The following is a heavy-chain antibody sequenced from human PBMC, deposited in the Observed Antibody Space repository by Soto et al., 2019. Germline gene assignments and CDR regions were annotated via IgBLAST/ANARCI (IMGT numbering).Heavy chain of an antibody. CDR3: AKTPRYCSGGRCYGGTFDI. Sequence: VQVLESGGGLVQPGGSLRLSCAASGFIFSSYAMSWVRQAPGKGLEWVATISGSGGNTYYADSVKGRFSISRDNSKNTLLLQMNSLSAEDTAVFYCAKTPRYCSGGRCYGGTFDIWGQGTMVTVSS. J-gene: IGHJ3*02. V-gene: IGHV3-23*01. D-gene: IGHD2-15*01. CDR1: GFIFSSYA. CDR2: ISGSGGNT.